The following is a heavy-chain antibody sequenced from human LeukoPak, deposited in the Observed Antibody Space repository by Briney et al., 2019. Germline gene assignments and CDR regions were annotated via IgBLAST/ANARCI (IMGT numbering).Heavy chain of an antibody. J-gene: IGHJ5*02. V-gene: IGHV4-39*07. CDR1: GGSISSSSYY. CDR3: ARESYYGSGSYYWFDP. D-gene: IGHD3-10*01. Sequence: SETLSLTCTVSGGSISSSSYYWGWIRQPPGKGLEWIGSIYYSGSTYYNPSLKSRVTISVDTSKNQFSLKLSSVTAADTAVYYCARESYYGSGSYYWFDPWGQGTLVTVSS. CDR2: IYYSGST.